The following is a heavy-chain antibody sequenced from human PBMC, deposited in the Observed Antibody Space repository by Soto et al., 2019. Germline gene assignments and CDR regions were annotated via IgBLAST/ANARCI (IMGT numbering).Heavy chain of an antibody. CDR2: INPNSGGT. V-gene: IGHV1-2*02. CDR1: GYTFTGYY. J-gene: IGHJ4*02. CDR3: ARGGRVVVVVPAAHFY. D-gene: IGHD2-2*01. Sequence: ASVKVSCKASGYTFTGYYMHWLRQSPGQGLEWMGWINPNSGGTNYAQKFQGRVTMTRDTSISTAYMELSRLRSDDTAVYYCARGGRVVVVVPAAHFYWGQGTLVTVSS.